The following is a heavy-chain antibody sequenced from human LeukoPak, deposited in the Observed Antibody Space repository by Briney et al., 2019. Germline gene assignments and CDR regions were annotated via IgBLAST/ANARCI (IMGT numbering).Heavy chain of an antibody. Sequence: PGGSLRLSCAASGFTFSSCAMSWVRQAPGKGLEWVSAISGSGGSTYYADSVKGRFTISRDNSKNTLYLQMNSLRAEDTAVYYCAKARAYIVLQEGTDYWGQGTLVTVSS. D-gene: IGHD2-8*02. J-gene: IGHJ4*02. CDR1: GFTFSSCA. CDR3: AKARAYIVLQEGTDY. V-gene: IGHV3-23*01. CDR2: ISGSGGST.